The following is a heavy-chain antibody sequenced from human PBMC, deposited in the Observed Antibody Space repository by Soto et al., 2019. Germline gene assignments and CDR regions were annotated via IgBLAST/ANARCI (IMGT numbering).Heavy chain of an antibody. V-gene: IGHV4-59*01. Sequence: SETLSLTCPVSGDSISSYYWSWIRQPPGKGLEWIGYIYYSGSTNYNPSLKSRVTISVDTSKNQFSLKLSSVTAADTAVYYCARDSYYDSSGPTLPDAFDIWGQGTMVTVSS. CDR3: ARDSYYDSSGPTLPDAFDI. CDR2: IYYSGST. D-gene: IGHD3-22*01. J-gene: IGHJ3*02. CDR1: GDSISSYY.